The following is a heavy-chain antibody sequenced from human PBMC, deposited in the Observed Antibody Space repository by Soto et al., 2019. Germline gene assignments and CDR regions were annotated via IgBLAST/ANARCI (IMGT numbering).Heavy chain of an antibody. J-gene: IGHJ5*02. V-gene: IGHV3-23*01. CDR3: TKVPARTPRAFFDH. Sequence: GGSLRLSCAASGFNFSPYAMSWVRQAPGRGLEWVSGIGGGNDISRHYKDSVEGRFTISRDNSKNLLYLDMNNLRVEDTGVYYCTKVPARTPRAFFDHWGQGIMVTVS. CDR2: IGGGNDISR. CDR1: GFNFSPYA.